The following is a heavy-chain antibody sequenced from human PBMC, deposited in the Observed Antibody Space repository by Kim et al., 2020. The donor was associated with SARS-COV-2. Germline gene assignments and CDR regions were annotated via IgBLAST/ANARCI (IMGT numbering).Heavy chain of an antibody. CDR2: ISSSGSNI. CDR1: GFTFSSYS. Sequence: GGSLRLSCAASGFTFSSYSMNWVRQAPGKGLEWVSSISSSGSNIYYADSVKGRFTISRDKTKNPLYLQMNSLRAEDTAVYYCANIAAAGFETYYYYGMDVWGQGTTVTVSS. J-gene: IGHJ6*02. V-gene: IGHV3-21*01. D-gene: IGHD6-13*01. CDR3: ANIAAAGFETYYYYGMDV.